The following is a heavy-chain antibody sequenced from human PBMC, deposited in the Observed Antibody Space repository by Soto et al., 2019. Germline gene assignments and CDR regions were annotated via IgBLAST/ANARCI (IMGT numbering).Heavy chain of an antibody. Sequence: VASVKVSCKASGGTFSSYAISWVRQAPGQGLEWMGGIIPIFGTANYAQKFQGRVTITADESTSTAYMELSSLRSEDTAVYYCASIVGAPRNYYYGMDVWGQGTTVTVSS. CDR3: ASIVGAPRNYYYGMDV. J-gene: IGHJ6*02. V-gene: IGHV1-69*13. D-gene: IGHD1-26*01. CDR2: IIPIFGTA. CDR1: GGTFSSYA.